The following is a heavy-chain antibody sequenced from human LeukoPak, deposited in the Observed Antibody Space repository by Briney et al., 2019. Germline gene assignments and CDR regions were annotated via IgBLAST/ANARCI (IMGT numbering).Heavy chain of an antibody. CDR2: INSDGSST. J-gene: IGHJ6*02. V-gene: IGHV3-74*01. Sequence: PEGSLRLSCAASGFTFSSYAMSWVRQAPGKGLVWVSRINSDGSSTSYADSVKGRFTISRDNAKNTLYLQMNSLRAEDTAVYYCASWYDSSGSRHPFYYYYYGMDVWGQGTTVTVSS. CDR1: GFTFSSYA. CDR3: ASWYDSSGSRHPFYYYYYGMDV. D-gene: IGHD3-22*01.